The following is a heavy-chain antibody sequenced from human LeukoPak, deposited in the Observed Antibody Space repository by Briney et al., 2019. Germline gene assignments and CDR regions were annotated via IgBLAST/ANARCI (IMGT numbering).Heavy chain of an antibody. V-gene: IGHV4-39*07. Sequence: SETLSLTCTVSGGSISSSSYYWGWIRQPPGKGLEWIGSIYYSGSTYYNPSLKSRVTISVDTSKNQFSLRLSSVTAADTAVYYCARDLVGSSSSGGWFDPWGQGTLVTVSS. CDR2: IYYSGST. J-gene: IGHJ5*02. D-gene: IGHD6-6*01. CDR3: ARDLVGSSSSGGWFDP. CDR1: GGSISSSSYY.